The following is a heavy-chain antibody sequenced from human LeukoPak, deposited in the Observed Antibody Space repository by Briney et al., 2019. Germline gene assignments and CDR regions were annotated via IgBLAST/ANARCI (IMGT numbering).Heavy chain of an antibody. Sequence: SETLSLTCAVYGGSFSGYYWSWIRQPPGKGLEWIGEINHSGSTNYNPSLKSRVTISVDTSKNQFSLKLSSVTAADTAVYYCARQSLYYYDSRYWGQGTLVTVSS. CDR3: ARQSLYYYDSRY. CDR2: INHSGST. J-gene: IGHJ4*02. D-gene: IGHD3-22*01. V-gene: IGHV4-34*01. CDR1: GGSFSGYY.